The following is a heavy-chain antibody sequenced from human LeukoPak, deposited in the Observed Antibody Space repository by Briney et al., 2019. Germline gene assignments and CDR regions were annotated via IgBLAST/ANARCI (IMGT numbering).Heavy chain of an antibody. Sequence: GGSLRLSCAASGFTSSSYGMSWVRQAPGKGLEWVSAISGSGGRPYYANSVKGRFTISRDNSKNTLYLQMKSLRAEATAVYYCAKDTDYYGSGSTDYWGQGTLVTVSS. CDR3: AKDTDYYGSGSTDY. D-gene: IGHD3-10*01. CDR2: ISGSGGRP. CDR1: GFTSSSYG. J-gene: IGHJ4*02. V-gene: IGHV3-23*01.